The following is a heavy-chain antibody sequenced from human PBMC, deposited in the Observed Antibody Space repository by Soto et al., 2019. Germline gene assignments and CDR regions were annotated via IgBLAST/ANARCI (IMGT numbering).Heavy chain of an antibody. J-gene: IGHJ4*02. V-gene: IGHV3-73*01. D-gene: IGHD3-10*01. CDR3: TRLISAAQDY. CDR2: IRDRAYNYAT. CDR1: GFVFKDSS. Sequence: EVLLVESGGGVVQPGGSLKLSCAASGFVFKDSSIHWVRQASGKGMEWVGRIRDRAYNYATAYTASVKGRFTDSRDDSNNTAYLQMDSLKTEDTAIYYCTRLISAAQDYWGQGTLVTVSS.